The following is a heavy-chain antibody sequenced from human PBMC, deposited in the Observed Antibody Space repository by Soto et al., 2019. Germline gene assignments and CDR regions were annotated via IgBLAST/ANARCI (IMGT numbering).Heavy chain of an antibody. V-gene: IGHV3-15*01. D-gene: IGHD2-15*01. CDR1: GFTFSNAW. CDR3: TTGVRIVVVVAATCDY. CDR2: IKGKTDGGTT. J-gene: IGHJ4*02. Sequence: GGSLRLSCAASGFTFSNAWMSWVRQAPGKGLEWVGRIKGKTDGGTTDYAAPVKGRFTISRDDSKNTLYLQMNSLKTEDTAVYYCTTGVRIVVVVAATCDYWGQGTLVTVSS.